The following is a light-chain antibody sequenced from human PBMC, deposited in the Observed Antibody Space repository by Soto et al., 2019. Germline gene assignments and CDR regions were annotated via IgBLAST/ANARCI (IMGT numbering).Light chain of an antibody. J-gene: IGLJ1*01. Sequence: QSVLTQPPSASGSPGQSVTISCTGTTNDIGVYDFVSWYQHHPGKAPRLIIYEVVQRPSGVPDRFSGSMSGNTASLTVSGLQAADEADYFCKSYAGSNTYVFGSGTKLTVL. CDR1: TNDIGVYDF. V-gene: IGLV2-8*01. CDR2: EVV. CDR3: KSYAGSNTYV.